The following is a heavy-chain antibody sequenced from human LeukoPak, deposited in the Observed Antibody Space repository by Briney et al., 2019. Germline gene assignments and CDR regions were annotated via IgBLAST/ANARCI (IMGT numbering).Heavy chain of an antibody. J-gene: IGHJ4*02. CDR1: GYTLTELS. CDR2: FDPEDGET. D-gene: IGHD6-6*01. V-gene: IGHV1-24*01. CDR3: ATDLPYSSSSGGTNPLNDY. Sequence: ASVKVSCKVSGYTLTELSMHWVRQAPGKGLEWMGGFDPEDGETIYAQKFQGRVTMTEDTSTDTAYMELSSLRSEDTAVYYCATDLPYSSSSGGTNPLNDYWSQGTLVTVSS.